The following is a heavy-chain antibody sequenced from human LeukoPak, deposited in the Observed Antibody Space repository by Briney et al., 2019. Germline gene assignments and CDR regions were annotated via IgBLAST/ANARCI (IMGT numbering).Heavy chain of an antibody. Sequence: GGSLRLSCAASGFTFSNYWMSWVRQAPGKGLEWVANMDQVGSEKYYVDSVKGRFTISRDNAKNSLYLQMNTLSAEDTAIYYCARAGYSRGWFAYYWGQGALVTVSS. CDR1: GFTFSNYW. D-gene: IGHD6-19*01. V-gene: IGHV3-7*05. CDR2: MDQVGSEK. J-gene: IGHJ4*02. CDR3: ARAGYSRGWFAYY.